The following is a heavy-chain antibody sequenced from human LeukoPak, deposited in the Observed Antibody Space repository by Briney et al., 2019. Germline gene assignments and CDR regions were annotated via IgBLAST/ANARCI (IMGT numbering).Heavy chain of an antibody. D-gene: IGHD2-15*01. CDR2: ISWNSGSI. Sequence: GGSLRLSCAASGFTFDDYAMHRVRQAPGKGLEWVSGISWNSGSIGYADSVKGRFTISRDNAKNSLYLQMNSLRAEDTALYYCAKGYCSGGSCYGFDLWGQGTLVTVSS. J-gene: IGHJ5*02. CDR1: GFTFDDYA. CDR3: AKGYCSGGSCYGFDL. V-gene: IGHV3-9*01.